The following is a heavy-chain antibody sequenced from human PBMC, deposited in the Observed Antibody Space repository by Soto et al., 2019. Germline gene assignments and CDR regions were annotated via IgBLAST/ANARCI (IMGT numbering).Heavy chain of an antibody. CDR2: IYYSGST. CDR1: GGSISSGGYY. CDR3: ARGDVTGLTAGCFDY. J-gene: IGHJ4*02. D-gene: IGHD1-20*01. Sequence: ILSLTCTVSGGSISSGGYYWSWIRQHPGKGLEWIGYIYYSGSTYYNPSLKSRVTISVDTSKNQFSLKLTSVTAADTAVYYCARGDVTGLTAGCFDYWGQGTMVTVSS. V-gene: IGHV4-31*03.